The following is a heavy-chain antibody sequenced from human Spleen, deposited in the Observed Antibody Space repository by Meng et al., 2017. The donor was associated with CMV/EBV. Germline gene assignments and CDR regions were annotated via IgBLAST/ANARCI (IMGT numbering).Heavy chain of an antibody. CDR3: ARAAGYSSGYYPSDY. CDR2: INPNSGDT. D-gene: IGHD6-19*01. J-gene: IGHJ4*02. CDR1: GYTFTAYY. Sequence: SGYTFTAYYIHWVRQAPGQGLEWTGCINPNSGDTKYSQKFQGWVTMTRDTSINTAYMELSRLTSDDTAVYYCARAAGYSSGYYPSDYWGPGTLVTVSS. V-gene: IGHV1-2*04.